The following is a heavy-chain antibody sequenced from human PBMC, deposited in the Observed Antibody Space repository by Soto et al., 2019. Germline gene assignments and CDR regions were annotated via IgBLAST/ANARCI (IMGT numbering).Heavy chain of an antibody. Sequence: ASVKVSCKASGYTFTSYYMHWVRQAPGQGLEWMGIINPSGGSTSYAQKFQGRVTMTRDTSTSTVYMELSSLRSEDTAVYYCARDRDITMVRGVINNWFDPWGKGTLGNGSA. CDR3: ARDRDITMVRGVINNWFDP. J-gene: IGHJ5*02. D-gene: IGHD3-10*01. CDR1: GYTFTSYY. CDR2: INPSGGST. V-gene: IGHV1-46*01.